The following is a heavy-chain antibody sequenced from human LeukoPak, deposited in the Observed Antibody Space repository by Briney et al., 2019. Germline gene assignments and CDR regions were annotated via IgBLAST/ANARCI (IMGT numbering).Heavy chain of an antibody. D-gene: IGHD2-2*02. CDR3: ARGGGPDCSSTSCYTGDYYYYYMDV. CDR1: GGTFSSYA. CDR2: IIPIFGTA. Sequence: ASVKVSCKASGGTFSSYAISWVRQAPGQGLEWMGGIIPIFGTANYAQKFQGRVTITADESTSTAYMELSSLRSEDTAVYYCARGGGPDCSSTSCYTGDYYYYYMDVWGKGTTVTVSS. V-gene: IGHV1-69*13. J-gene: IGHJ6*03.